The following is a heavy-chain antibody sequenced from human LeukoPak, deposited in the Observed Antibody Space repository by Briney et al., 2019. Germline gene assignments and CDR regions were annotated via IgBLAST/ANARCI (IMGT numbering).Heavy chain of an antibody. V-gene: IGHV3-23*01. CDR1: GFTFSSYA. D-gene: IGHD3-22*01. CDR3: AKRFMVVVTQDDYVDY. J-gene: IGHJ4*02. Sequence: GGSLRLSCAASGFTFSSYAMSWVRQAPGKGLEWVSVISGSGGSTYYADCVKGRFTISRDNSKNTLYLQMNSLRAEDTAVYYCAKRFMVVVTQDDYVDYWGQGTLVTVSS. CDR2: ISGSGGST.